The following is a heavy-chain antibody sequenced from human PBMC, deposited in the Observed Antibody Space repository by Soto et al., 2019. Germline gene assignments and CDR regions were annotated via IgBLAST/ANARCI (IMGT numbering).Heavy chain of an antibody. V-gene: IGHV3-23*01. CDR1: GFTFSNYA. CDR3: AKPYYDFWSYYYTSWFDP. Sequence: GGSLRLSCAASGFTFSNYAMSWVRQAPGKGLEWVSGISYSGGSTYYADSVKGRFTISRDNSKNTLYLQMNSLRAEDTAVYYCAKPYYDFWSYYYTSWFDPWGKGTLFTVSS. CDR2: ISYSGGST. J-gene: IGHJ5*02. D-gene: IGHD3-3*01.